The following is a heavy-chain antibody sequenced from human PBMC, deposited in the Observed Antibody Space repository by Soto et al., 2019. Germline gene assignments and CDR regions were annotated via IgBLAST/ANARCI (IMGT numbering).Heavy chain of an antibody. J-gene: IGHJ6*02. D-gene: IGHD5-12*01. CDR1: GFTFDDYG. CDR2: INWNGGST. CDR3: ARVQDSGYDSSGVYYYYGMDV. V-gene: IGHV3-20*04. Sequence: GGSLRLSCAASGFTFDDYGMSWVRQAPGKGLEWVSGINWNGGSTGYADSVKGRFTISRDNAKNSLYLQMNSLRAEDTALYYCARVQDSGYDSSGVYYYYGMDVWGQGTTVTVSS.